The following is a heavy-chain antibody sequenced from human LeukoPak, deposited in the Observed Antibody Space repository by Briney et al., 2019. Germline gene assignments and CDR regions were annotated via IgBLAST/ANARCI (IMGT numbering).Heavy chain of an antibody. CDR1: GGSFSCYY. D-gene: IGHD6-13*01. Sequence: PLETLSLTCAVYGGSFSCYYWSWIRQPPGKGLEWIGEINHSGSTNYNPSLKSRVTISVDTSKNQFSLKLSSVTAADTAVYYCARGPSRAPPAFDYWGQGTLVTVSS. J-gene: IGHJ4*02. CDR3: ARGPSRAPPAFDY. CDR2: INHSGST. V-gene: IGHV4-34*01.